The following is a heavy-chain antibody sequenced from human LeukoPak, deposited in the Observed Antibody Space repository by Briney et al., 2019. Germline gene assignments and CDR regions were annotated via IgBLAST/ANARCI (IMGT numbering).Heavy chain of an antibody. D-gene: IGHD5-18*01. V-gene: IGHV4-34*01. CDR1: GGSFSGYY. J-gene: IGHJ5*02. CDR3: ARGQLWLRLYWFDP. CDR2: INHSGST. Sequence: SSETLSLTCAVYGGSFSGYYWSWIRQPPGKGLEWIGEINHSGSTNYNPSLKSRGTISLDTSKNQFSLKLSSVTAADTDVYYCARGQLWLRLYWFDPWGQGTLVTVSS.